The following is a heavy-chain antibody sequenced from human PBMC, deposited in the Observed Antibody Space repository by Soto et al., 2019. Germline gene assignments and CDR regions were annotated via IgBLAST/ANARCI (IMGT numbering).Heavy chain of an antibody. CDR3: ARLVPTVTLDY. CDR1: GGSISSSSYY. CDR2: IYYSGST. Sequence: PSETLSLTCTVSGGSISSSSYYWGWIRQPPGKGLEWIGSIYYSGSTYYNPSLKSRVTISVDTSKNQFSLKLSSVTAADTAVYYCARLVPTVTLDYWGQGTLVTVSS. J-gene: IGHJ4*02. D-gene: IGHD4-17*01. V-gene: IGHV4-39*01.